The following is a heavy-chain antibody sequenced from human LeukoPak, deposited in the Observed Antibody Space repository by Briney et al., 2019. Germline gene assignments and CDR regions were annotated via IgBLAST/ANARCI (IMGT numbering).Heavy chain of an antibody. CDR2: ISWNSGSI. V-gene: IGHV3-9*01. CDR1: GFTFDDYA. CDR3: AKDVSFSRGYYSAPWFDP. D-gene: IGHD3-22*01. J-gene: IGHJ5*02. Sequence: GGSLRLSCAASGFTFDDYAMHWARQAPGKGLEWVSGISWNSGSIGYADSVKGRFTISRDNAKNSLYLQMNSLRAEDTALYYCAKDVSFSRGYYSAPWFDPWGQGTLVTVSS.